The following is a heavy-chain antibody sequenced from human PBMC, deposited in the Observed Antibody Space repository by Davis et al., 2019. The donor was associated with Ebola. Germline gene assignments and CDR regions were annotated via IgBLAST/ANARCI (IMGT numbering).Heavy chain of an antibody. CDR2: INPNDGRT. J-gene: IGHJ6*02. V-gene: IGHV1-46*01. D-gene: IGHD3-22*01. Sequence: AASVKVSCKASGYTFTNYYMHWVRQAPGQGLEWMGMINPNDGRTIYAQRFQGRVTITRDTSASTAYMELSSLRSEDTAVYYCARDPVRYYDSSGYYSLVGYYGMDVWGQGTTVTVSS. CDR3: ARDPVRYYDSSGYYSLVGYYGMDV. CDR1: GYTFTNYY.